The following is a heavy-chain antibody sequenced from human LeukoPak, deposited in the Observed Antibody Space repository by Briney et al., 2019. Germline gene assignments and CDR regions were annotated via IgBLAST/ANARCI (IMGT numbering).Heavy chain of an antibody. CDR1: GGSISSYY. J-gene: IGHJ4*02. D-gene: IGHD2-15*01. V-gene: IGHV4-59*01. Sequence: SETLSLTCTVSGGSISSYYWSWIRQPPGKGLEWIGYIDYRGTTNYNPSPKSRVTISVDPSKSQFSLRLSSVTAADTAVYYCARGWGYCSGGNCYFTYFDYWGQGALVTVSS. CDR3: ARGWGYCSGGNCYFTYFDY. CDR2: IDYRGTT.